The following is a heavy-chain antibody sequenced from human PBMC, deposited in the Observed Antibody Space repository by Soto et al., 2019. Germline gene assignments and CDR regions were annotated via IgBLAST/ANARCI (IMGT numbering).Heavy chain of an antibody. D-gene: IGHD6-6*01. J-gene: IGHJ6*02. Sequence: WTWIRQHPGKGLEWIGYNYSSGITYYNPSLKSRVTISLDTSKNQFSLKLSSVTAADTAVYYCARGSSIAGLYHGMDVWGQVTTVTFSS. CDR2: NYSSGIT. CDR3: ARGSSIAGLYHGMDV. V-gene: IGHV4-31*02.